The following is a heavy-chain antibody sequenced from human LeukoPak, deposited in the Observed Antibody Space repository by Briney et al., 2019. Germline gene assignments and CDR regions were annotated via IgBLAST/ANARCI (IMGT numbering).Heavy chain of an antibody. CDR1: GLTFGDYA. CDR3: AKSAPSKS. D-gene: IGHD4-11*01. CDR2: IISSAAST. Sequence: GGSLRLSCTVSGLTFGDYAMSWVRQAPGKGLEWVSHIISSAASTDYADSVKGRFTISRDNSKNTLYLQMTSLLAEDTAVYYCAKSAPSKSWGQGTLVTVSS. J-gene: IGHJ5*02. V-gene: IGHV3-23*01.